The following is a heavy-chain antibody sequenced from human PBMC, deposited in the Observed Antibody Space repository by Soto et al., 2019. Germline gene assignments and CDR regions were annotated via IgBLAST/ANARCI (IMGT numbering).Heavy chain of an antibody. Sequence: SVKVSCKASGGTFSSYAISWVRQAPGQGLEWMGGIIPIFGTANYAQKFQGRVTITADESTSTAYMELSSLRSEDTAVYYCASSGLTRSLSIAAHPFDSWGQGTLVTVS. CDR3: ASSGLTRSLSIAAHPFDS. CDR1: GGTFSSYA. V-gene: IGHV1-69*13. CDR2: IIPIFGTA. D-gene: IGHD6-6*01. J-gene: IGHJ4*02.